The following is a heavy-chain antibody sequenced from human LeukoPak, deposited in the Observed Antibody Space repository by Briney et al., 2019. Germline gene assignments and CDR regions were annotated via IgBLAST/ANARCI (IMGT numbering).Heavy chain of an antibody. CDR1: GLTVSSNY. CDR2: IYSGGNGGRT. Sequence: HPGGSLRLSCAASGLTVSSNYMSWVRQAPGKGLEWVSVIYSGGNGGRTYYADSVKGRFTVSRDNSKNTLYLQMNSLRAEDTAVYYCARVFYGSGSLYYYYYMDVWGKGTTVTISS. D-gene: IGHD3-10*01. J-gene: IGHJ6*03. V-gene: IGHV3-53*01. CDR3: ARVFYGSGSLYYYYYMDV.